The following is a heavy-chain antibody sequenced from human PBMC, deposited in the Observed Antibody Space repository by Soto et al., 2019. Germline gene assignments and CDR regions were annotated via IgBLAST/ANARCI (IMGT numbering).Heavy chain of an antibody. CDR2: IKSKSSGGTT. CDR1: DLSVTNAW. CDR3: TADNAR. D-gene: IGHD2-8*01. V-gene: IGHV3-15*07. J-gene: IGHJ4*02. Sequence: EVELVESGGGLVKPGGSLRLSCAASDLSVTNAWMHWIRQAPGKGLEWVGRIKSKSSGGTTDFAASVKDRFIISRDDSQNVMFLQMNNLRTEDTAVYYCTADNARGVQGTLVTVS.